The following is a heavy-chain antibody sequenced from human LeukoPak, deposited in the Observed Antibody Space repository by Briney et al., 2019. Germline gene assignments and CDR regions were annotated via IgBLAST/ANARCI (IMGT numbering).Heavy chain of an antibody. J-gene: IGHJ4*02. Sequence: SETLSLTCTVSGGSISSGSYYWSWIRQPAGKGLEWIGRIYTSGSTNYNPSLKSRVTISVDTSKNQFSLKLSSVTAADTAVYYCARHTSRPRYSSSWGDYFDYWGQGTLVTVSS. V-gene: IGHV4-61*02. CDR1: GGSISSGSYY. D-gene: IGHD6-13*01. CDR3: ARHTSRPRYSSSWGDYFDY. CDR2: IYTSGST.